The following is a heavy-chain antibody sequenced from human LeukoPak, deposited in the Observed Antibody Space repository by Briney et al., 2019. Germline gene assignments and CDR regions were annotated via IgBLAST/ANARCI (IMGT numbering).Heavy chain of an antibody. V-gene: IGHV4-4*07. Sequence: PSETLSLTCTVSGGSISSYYWSWIRQPAGKGLEWIGRIYTSGSTDYNPSLKSRVTMSVDTSKNQFSLRLSSVTAADTALYYCARGSEREDAFDIWGQGTMVTVS. CDR3: ARGSEREDAFDI. CDR2: IYTSGST. J-gene: IGHJ3*02. CDR1: GGSISSYY. D-gene: IGHD1-1*01.